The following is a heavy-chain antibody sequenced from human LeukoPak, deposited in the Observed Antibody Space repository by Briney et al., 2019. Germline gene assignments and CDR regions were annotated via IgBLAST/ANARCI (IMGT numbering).Heavy chain of an antibody. CDR3: ARHRNDGYCSSTSCYGIAAPRRYYYMDV. CDR2: ISSSSSYI. J-gene: IGHJ6*03. Sequence: GGSLRLSCAASGFTFSSYSMNWVRQAPGKGLEWVSSISSSSSYIYYADSVKGRFTISRDNAKNSLYLQMNSLRAEDTAVYYCARHRNDGYCSSTSCYGIAAPRRYYYMDVWGKGTTVTVSS. D-gene: IGHD2-2*03. CDR1: GFTFSSYS. V-gene: IGHV3-21*01.